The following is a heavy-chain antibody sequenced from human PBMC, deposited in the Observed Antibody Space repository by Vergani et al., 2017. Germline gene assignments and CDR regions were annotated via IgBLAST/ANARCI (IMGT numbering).Heavy chain of an antibody. CDR3: ARMTHCSGTTCPGAFDL. Sequence: QVQLQESGPGLVKPSETLSLTCTVSGGSISSYYWSWIRQPAGKGLEWIGRIYMNGNTNYNPSLKSRVAVSVDTSKNQFSLKLTSVTAADTAIYYCARMTHCSGTTCPGAFDLWAKGQWSPSLQ. CDR2: IYMNGNT. CDR1: GGSISSYY. D-gene: IGHD2-2*01. J-gene: IGHJ3*01. V-gene: IGHV4-4*07.